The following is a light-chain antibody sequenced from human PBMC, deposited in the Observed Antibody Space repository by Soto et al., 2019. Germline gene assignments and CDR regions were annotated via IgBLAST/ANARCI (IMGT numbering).Light chain of an antibody. CDR3: SSYTSSSTSV. Sequence: QSALTQPASVAGSPGQSITISCTGTSSDVGGYNYVSWYQHHPGKAPKLMIYEVSSRPSGVSNRFSGSKSGNTAYLIISGLQAEDEADYYCSSYTSSSTSVFGTGTKLTVL. CDR1: SSDVGGYNY. V-gene: IGLV2-14*01. CDR2: EVS. J-gene: IGLJ1*01.